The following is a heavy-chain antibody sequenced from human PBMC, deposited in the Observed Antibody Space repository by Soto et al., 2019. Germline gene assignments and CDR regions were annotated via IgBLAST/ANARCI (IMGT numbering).Heavy chain of an antibody. D-gene: IGHD6-25*01. CDR1: GFTFDDYG. CDR2: ISFSGNTI. V-gene: IGHV3-48*02. J-gene: IGHJ4*02. CDR3: AREKLAAASLDY. Sequence: GGSLRLSCAASGFTFDDYGMNWVRQAPGKRLEWVSFISFSGNTIYYADSVRGRFTISRDNAKSTLFLQMNSLRDDDTATYYCAREKLAAASLDYWGQGTLVTVSS.